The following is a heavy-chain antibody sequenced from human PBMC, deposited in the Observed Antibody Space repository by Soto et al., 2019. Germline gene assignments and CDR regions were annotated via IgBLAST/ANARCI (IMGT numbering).Heavy chain of an antibody. CDR1: AFTFKDYY. J-gene: IGHJ4*02. CDR3: AGAAGSRLYNFGS. Sequence: QVQLVESGGGLVKPGGSLTLSCTASAFTFKDYYMTWIRQAPGKGLEWISYISNRGTYTHYADSVKGRFTISRDNAKNSVYLHMSSLSAEDTALYYWAGAAGSRLYNFGSWCQGTQVTVSS. V-gene: IGHV3-11*06. D-gene: IGHD6-25*01. CDR2: ISNRGTYT.